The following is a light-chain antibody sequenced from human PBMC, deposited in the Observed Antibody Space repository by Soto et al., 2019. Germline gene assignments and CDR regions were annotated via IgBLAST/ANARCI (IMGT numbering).Light chain of an antibody. J-gene: IGKJ2*01. CDR1: QSVNNN. V-gene: IGKV3-15*01. CDR3: QQYNKWPPYT. Sequence: EIVMTQSPVTLSVSPGERATFSCRASQSVNNNLAWYHLKPGQAPRLLLYGASIRATDVPARFSGGGSGTEYTLTISSLQSEDFGIYFCQQYNKWPPYTFGQGTKLEIK. CDR2: GAS.